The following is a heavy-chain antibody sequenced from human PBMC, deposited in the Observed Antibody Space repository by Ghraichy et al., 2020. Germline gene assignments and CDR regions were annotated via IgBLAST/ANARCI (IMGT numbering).Heavy chain of an antibody. CDR1: GFIFSSHA. J-gene: IGHJ4*02. CDR3: ARRSPTGPKNFDY. CDR2: ISGGGGTI. Sequence: GGSPRLSCAASGFIFSSHAMTWVRQAPGKGLEWVSGISGGGGTIYYAESVRGRFTISRDNSKNTLYLEMNSLRAEDTAMYYCARRSPTGPKNFDYWGQGTLVTVSS. V-gene: IGHV3-23*01.